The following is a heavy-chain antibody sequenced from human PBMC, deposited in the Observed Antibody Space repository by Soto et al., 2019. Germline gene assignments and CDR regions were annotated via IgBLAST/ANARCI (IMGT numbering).Heavy chain of an antibody. Sequence: EVQLLESGGGLVKPGGSLRISCAASGFTFSSYAMSWVRQAPGKGLEWVSAISGSGGSTYYADSVKGRFTISRDNSQNTLYLQMNSLRAEAMAVYYCAKGDACSGGSCYRDVYYWGQGTLVTVSS. CDR2: ISGSGGST. V-gene: IGHV3-23*01. D-gene: IGHD2-15*01. J-gene: IGHJ4*02. CDR3: AKGDACSGGSCYRDVYY. CDR1: GFTFSSYA.